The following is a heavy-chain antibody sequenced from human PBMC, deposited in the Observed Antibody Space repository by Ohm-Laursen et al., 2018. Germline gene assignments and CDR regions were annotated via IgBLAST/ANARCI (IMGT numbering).Heavy chain of an antibody. CDR3: AKGYYSQD. V-gene: IGHV3-9*01. Sequence: LTLTGASSGFTFDDYAMHWVRQAPGKGLEWVSGISWNSGSIAYADSVKGRFTISRDNAKNSLYLQMNSLRTEDTAFYYCAKGYYSQDWGQGTLVTVSS. CDR1: GFTFDDYA. D-gene: IGHD3-10*01. CDR2: ISWNSGSI. J-gene: IGHJ1*01.